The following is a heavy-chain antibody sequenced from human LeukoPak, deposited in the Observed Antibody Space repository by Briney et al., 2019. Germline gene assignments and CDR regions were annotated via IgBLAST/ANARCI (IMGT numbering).Heavy chain of an antibody. D-gene: IGHD3-9*01. CDR1: GGTFSSYA. V-gene: IGHV1-69*13. CDR2: IIPIFGTA. Sequence: GASVKVSCKASGGTFSSYAISWVRQAPGQGLEWMGGIIPIFGTANYAQKFQGRVTITADESTSTAYMELRSLRSDDTAVYYCARDLSELRYFDWLYADPLLNDAFDIWGQGTMVTVSS. J-gene: IGHJ3*02. CDR3: ARDLSELRYFDWLYADPLLNDAFDI.